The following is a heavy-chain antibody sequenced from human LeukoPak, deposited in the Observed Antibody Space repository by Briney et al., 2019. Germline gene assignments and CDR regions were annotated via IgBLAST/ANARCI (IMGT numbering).Heavy chain of an antibody. V-gene: IGHV1-2*02. D-gene: IGHD3-22*01. Sequence: GASVKVSCKASGYTFTSYYMHWVRQAPGQGLEWMGWINPNSGDTNYAQKFQGRVTMTRDTSISTAYMELSRLRSDDTAVYYCARETYYYDSSGKKDAFDIWGQVTMVTVSS. J-gene: IGHJ3*02. CDR2: INPNSGDT. CDR3: ARETYYYDSSGKKDAFDI. CDR1: GYTFTSYY.